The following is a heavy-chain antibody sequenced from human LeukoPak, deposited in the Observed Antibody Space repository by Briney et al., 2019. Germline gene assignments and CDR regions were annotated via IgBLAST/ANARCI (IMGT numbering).Heavy chain of an antibody. Sequence: GRSLRLSCAASGFTFSSYAMHWVRQAPGKGLEWVAVISYDGSNKYYADSVKGRFTISRDNSKNTLYLQMNSLRAEDTAVYYCAREVPVASFDYWGQGTLVTVSS. CDR1: GFTFSSYA. CDR3: AREVPVASFDY. D-gene: IGHD2-2*01. J-gene: IGHJ4*02. V-gene: IGHV3-30-3*01. CDR2: ISYDGSNK.